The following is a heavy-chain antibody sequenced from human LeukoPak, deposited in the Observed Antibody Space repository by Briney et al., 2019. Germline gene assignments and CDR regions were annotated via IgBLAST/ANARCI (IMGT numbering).Heavy chain of an antibody. D-gene: IGHD2-15*01. V-gene: IGHV1-69*05. Sequence: SVKVSCKASGGTFSSYAISRVRQAPGEGLEWMGGIIPIFGTANYAQKFQGRVTITTDESTSTAYMELSSLRSEDTAVYYCARVVVVDGSRTYFDYWGQGTLVTVSS. CDR2: IIPIFGTA. CDR3: ARVVVVDGSRTYFDY. CDR1: GGTFSSYA. J-gene: IGHJ4*02.